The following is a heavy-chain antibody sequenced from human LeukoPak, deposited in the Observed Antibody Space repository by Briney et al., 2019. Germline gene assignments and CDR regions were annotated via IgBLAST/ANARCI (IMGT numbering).Heavy chain of an antibody. V-gene: IGHV5-51*01. J-gene: IGHJ5*02. CDR2: IYPGDSDA. Sequence: GESLKISCKGSGYNFSTYWIGWVRQMPGKGLEWMGIIYPGDSDARYSPSFQGQVTMSADKSISTAYLQWSSLKASDTAMYYCARLVSSGRFDPWGQGTLVTVSS. D-gene: IGHD3-22*01. CDR3: ARLVSSGRFDP. CDR1: GYNFSTYW.